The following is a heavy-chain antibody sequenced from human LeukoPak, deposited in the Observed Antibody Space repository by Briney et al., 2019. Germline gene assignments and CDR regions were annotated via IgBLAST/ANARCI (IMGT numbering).Heavy chain of an antibody. CDR2: IYSGGST. D-gene: IGHD3-10*01. V-gene: IGHV3-53*01. Sequence: GGSLRLSCAASGFTVSSNYMSWVRQAPGKGLEWVSVIYSGGSTYYADSVKGRFTISRDNSKHTLYLQMNSLRAEDTAVYYCARHRLDYGSGSYLDYWGQGTLVTVSS. CDR3: ARHRLDYGSGSYLDY. J-gene: IGHJ4*02. CDR1: GFTVSSNY.